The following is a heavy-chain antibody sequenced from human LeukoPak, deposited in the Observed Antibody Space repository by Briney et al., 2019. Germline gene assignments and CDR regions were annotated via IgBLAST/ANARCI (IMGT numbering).Heavy chain of an antibody. V-gene: IGHV1-2*02. Sequence: GASVKVSCKASGYTFTGYYMHWVRQAPGQGLEWMGWINPNSGGTNYAQKFQGRVTMTRDTSISTAYMELSGLRSDDTAVYYCARDRAVAGTFAWFADDNWFDPWGQGTLVTVSS. J-gene: IGHJ5*02. CDR1: GYTFTGYY. CDR2: INPNSGGT. CDR3: ARDRAVAGTFAWFADDNWFDP. D-gene: IGHD6-19*01.